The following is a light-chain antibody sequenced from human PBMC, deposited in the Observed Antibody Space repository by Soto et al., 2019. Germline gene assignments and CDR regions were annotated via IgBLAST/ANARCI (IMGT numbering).Light chain of an antibody. CDR2: GAS. V-gene: IGKV3-20*01. CDR3: QQYGTSSMYT. CDR1: QSVSSSY. Sequence: EIVLTQSPGTLSLFPGERATLSCRASQSVSSSYLAWYQQKPGQAPRLLIYGASSRATGIPDRFSGSGSGTDFTLTISRLEPEDFAVYFCQQYGTSSMYTFGQGTKLEIK. J-gene: IGKJ2*01.